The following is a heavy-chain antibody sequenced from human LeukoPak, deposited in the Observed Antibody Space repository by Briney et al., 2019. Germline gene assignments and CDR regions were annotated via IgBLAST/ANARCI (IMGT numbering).Heavy chain of an antibody. CDR3: AKDSSGYQYYFDY. Sequence: GGYLRLSCGASGFTFSSYAMSWVRQAPGKGLEWVSAISGSDYTTYYADSVKGRFTLSRDNSKNTLYLQMNSLRAEDTAVYYCAKDSSGYQYYFDYWGQGTLVTVSS. CDR1: GFTFSSYA. V-gene: IGHV3-23*01. CDR2: ISGSDYTT. D-gene: IGHD3-22*01. J-gene: IGHJ4*02.